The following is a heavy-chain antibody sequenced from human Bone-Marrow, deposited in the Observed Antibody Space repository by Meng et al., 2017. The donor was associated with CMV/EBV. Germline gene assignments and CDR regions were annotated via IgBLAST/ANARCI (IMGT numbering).Heavy chain of an antibody. Sequence: GGSLRLSCAASGFTFSSYSMNWVRQAPGKGLEWVSAISGSGGSTYYADSVKGRFTISRDNSKNTLYLQINSLRAEDTAVYYCAKGEGIVVVPAANDYWGQGTLVTVSS. V-gene: IGHV3-23*01. J-gene: IGHJ4*02. CDR3: AKGEGIVVVPAANDY. CDR1: GFTFSSYS. D-gene: IGHD2-2*01. CDR2: ISGSGGST.